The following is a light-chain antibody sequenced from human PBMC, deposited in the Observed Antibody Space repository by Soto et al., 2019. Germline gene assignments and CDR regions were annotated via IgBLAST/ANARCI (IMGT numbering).Light chain of an antibody. Sequence: EIVLTQSPGTLSLSPGERATFSCRASQSVSSNYLAWYQQKPGQAPRLLFYGASTRATDIPVRFSGSGSGTEFTLTISSLQSEDFAVYYCQQYNNWPLTFXGGTKADIK. CDR1: QSVSSN. J-gene: IGKJ4*01. V-gene: IGKV3D-15*01. CDR2: GAS. CDR3: QQYNNWPLT.